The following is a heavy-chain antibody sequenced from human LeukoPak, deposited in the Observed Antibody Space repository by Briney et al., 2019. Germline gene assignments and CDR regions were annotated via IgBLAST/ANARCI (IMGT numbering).Heavy chain of an antibody. J-gene: IGHJ4*02. CDR3: ARAPVATPSEFDY. CDR2: ISYGGKA. Sequence: SQTLSLTCAVSGDSISSGGYWWSWIRQHPGKGPEWIGYISYGGKADYNPSLKSRVAISADTPKNQFSLKLSSTTAADTAVYYCARAPVATPSEFDYWGQGTLVTVSS. CDR1: GDSISSGGYW. D-gene: IGHD5-12*01. V-gene: IGHV4-31*11.